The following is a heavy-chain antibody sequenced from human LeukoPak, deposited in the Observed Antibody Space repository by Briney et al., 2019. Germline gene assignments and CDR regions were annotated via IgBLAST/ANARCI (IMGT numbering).Heavy chain of an antibody. CDR1: GGSISSGGYY. J-gene: IGHJ3*02. CDR3: ARVSTTDCAFEI. CDR2: IYHSGST. V-gene: IGHV4-30-2*01. D-gene: IGHD4-11*01. Sequence: SQTLSLTCTVSGGSISSGGYYWSWIRQPPGKGLEWIGYIYHSGSTYYNPSLKSRVTISVDRSKNQFSLKLSSVTAADTAVYYCARVSTTDCAFEIWGQGTMVTVSS.